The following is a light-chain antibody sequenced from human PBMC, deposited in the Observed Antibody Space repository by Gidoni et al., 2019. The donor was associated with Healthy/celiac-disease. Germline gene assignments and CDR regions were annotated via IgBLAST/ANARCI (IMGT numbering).Light chain of an antibody. J-gene: IGKJ1*01. CDR2: GAS. Sequence: IVLTQSPGTLSLSPGERATLSCRASQSVSSSYLAWYQQKPGQAPRLLIYGASSRATGIPDRFSGSGSGTDFTLTISRLEPEDFAVYYCQQYGSSPTFXQXTKVEIK. V-gene: IGKV3-20*01. CDR1: QSVSSSY. CDR3: QQYGSSPT.